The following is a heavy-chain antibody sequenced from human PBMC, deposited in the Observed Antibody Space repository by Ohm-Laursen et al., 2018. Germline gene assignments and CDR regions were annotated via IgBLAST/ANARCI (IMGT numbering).Heavy chain of an antibody. CDR1: GFTFSSYG. CDR2: IYSGGST. D-gene: IGHD3-22*01. CDR3: ARDRGGYYYDSSGYDY. J-gene: IGHJ4*02. V-gene: IGHV3-66*01. Sequence: SLRLSCAASGFTFSSYGMHWVRQAPGKGLEWVSVIYSGGSTYYADSVKGRFTISRDNSKNTLYLQMNSLRAEDTAVYYCARDRGGYYYDSSGYDYWGQGTLVTVSS.